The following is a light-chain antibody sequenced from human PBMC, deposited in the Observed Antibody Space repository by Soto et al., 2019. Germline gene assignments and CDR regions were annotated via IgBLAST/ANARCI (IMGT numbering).Light chain of an antibody. Sequence: MTQSPATLSLSPGERATLSCRASQGISSYLAWYQQKPGKAPKLLIYAASNLQSGVPSRFSGSGSGTDFTLTISSLQTEDFSAYFCQQSYSTPTWTFGQGTKVDIK. CDR3: QQSYSTPTWT. V-gene: IGKV1-39*01. CDR2: AAS. J-gene: IGKJ1*01. CDR1: QGISSY.